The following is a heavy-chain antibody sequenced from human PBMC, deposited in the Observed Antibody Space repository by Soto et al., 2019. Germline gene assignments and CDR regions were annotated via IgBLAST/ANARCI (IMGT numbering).Heavy chain of an antibody. CDR2: INSDGSST. Sequence: GGSLRLSCAASGFIFISHWMQWVRQAPGKGLVWVSRINSDGSSTSYADSVKGRFTVSRDNAKNTLYLQMNSLRAEDTAVYFCARDDRDYVWGSFRYFDCWGQGTQVTVSS. D-gene: IGHD3-16*01. CDR3: ARDDRDYVWGSFRYFDC. J-gene: IGHJ4*02. CDR1: GFIFISHW. V-gene: IGHV3-74*01.